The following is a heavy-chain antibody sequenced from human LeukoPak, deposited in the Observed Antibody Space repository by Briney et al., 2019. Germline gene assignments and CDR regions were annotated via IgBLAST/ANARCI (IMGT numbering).Heavy chain of an antibody. CDR2: IYYSGST. CDR1: GGSISSSSYY. V-gene: IGHV4-39*01. Sequence: SETLSLTCTVSGGSISSSSYYWGWIRQPPGKGLEWIGSIYYSGSTYYNPSLKSRVTISVDTSKNQFSLKPSSVTAADTAVYYCARQRRGLAGTRWYFDYWGQGTLVTVSS. CDR3: ARQRRGLAGTRWYFDY. J-gene: IGHJ4*02. D-gene: IGHD6-19*01.